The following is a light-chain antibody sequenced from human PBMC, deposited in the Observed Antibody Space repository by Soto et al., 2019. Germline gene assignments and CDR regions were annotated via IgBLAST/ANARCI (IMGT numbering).Light chain of an antibody. CDR2: ENN. V-gene: IGLV1-51*02. CDR1: SSNIGSNY. CDR3: GTWDNSLSGWV. J-gene: IGLJ3*02. Sequence: QSVLTQPPSVSAAPGQKVTISCFGSSSNIGSNYVSWYQQLPGTAPKLLIYENNKRPSGIPDRFSGSKSGTSAALGITGLXXXXXXDYYCGTWDNSLSGWVFGGGTKLTVL.